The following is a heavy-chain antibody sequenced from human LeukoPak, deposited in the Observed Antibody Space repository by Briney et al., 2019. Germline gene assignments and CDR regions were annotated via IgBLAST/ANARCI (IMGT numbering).Heavy chain of an antibody. Sequence: ASLKVSCKASGYTFTGYYMHWVRQAPGRGLEWMGRINPNSGGTNYAQKFQGRVTMTRDTSISTAYMELSRLRSDDTAVYYCARRFCSSTSCYSSFDYWGQGTLVTVSS. V-gene: IGHV1-2*06. CDR3: ARRFCSSTSCYSSFDY. D-gene: IGHD2-2*01. CDR1: GYTFTGYY. J-gene: IGHJ4*02. CDR2: INPNSGGT.